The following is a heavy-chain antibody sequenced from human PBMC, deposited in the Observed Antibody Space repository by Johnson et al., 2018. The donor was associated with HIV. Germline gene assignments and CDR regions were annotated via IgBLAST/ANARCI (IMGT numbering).Heavy chain of an antibody. Sequence: QVQLVESGGGVVQPGGSLRLSCAASGFTFSSYGMDWVRQVPGKGLEWVAILWYDGTTAFYADSVKGRFTISRDTSKKMLYLQMNSLRVDDTAVYYCAKTGGGAALDSWGQGTMVTVSS. D-gene: IGHD3-16*01. J-gene: IGHJ3*02. CDR2: LWYDGTTA. V-gene: IGHV3-33*03. CDR1: GFTFSSYG. CDR3: AKTGGGAALDS.